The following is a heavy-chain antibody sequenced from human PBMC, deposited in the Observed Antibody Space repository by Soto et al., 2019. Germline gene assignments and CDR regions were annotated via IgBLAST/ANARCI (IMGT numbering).Heavy chain of an antibody. V-gene: IGHV1-46*01. D-gene: IGHD6-6*01. CDR2: INPSGGST. Sequence: ASVKVSCKASGYTFTSYYMHCVRQAPGQELEWMGIINPSGGSTSYAQKFQGRVTMSRDTSTSTVYMELSSLRSEDTAVYYGARGEQLGQLDYYYGMDVWGQGTTVTVSS. J-gene: IGHJ6*02. CDR3: ARGEQLGQLDYYYGMDV. CDR1: GYTFTSYY.